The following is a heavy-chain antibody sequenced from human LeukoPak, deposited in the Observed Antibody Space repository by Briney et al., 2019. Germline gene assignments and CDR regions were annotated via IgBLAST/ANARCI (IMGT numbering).Heavy chain of an antibody. CDR3: ASDRVRFLEWYKYYGMDV. J-gene: IGHJ6*02. V-gene: IGHV1-2*02. D-gene: IGHD3-3*01. CDR2: INPNSVGT. CDR1: GYTFTGYY. Sequence: ASVKVSCKASGYTFTGYYMHWVRQAPGQGREWMGWINPNSVGTNYAGKFRGRVTMIRDKSISAAYMELSRLRSDDTVVYYCASDRVRFLEWYKYYGMDVWGQGTTVTVSS.